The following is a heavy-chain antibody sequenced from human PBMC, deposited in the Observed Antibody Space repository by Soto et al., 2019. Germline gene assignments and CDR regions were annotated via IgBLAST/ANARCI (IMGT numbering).Heavy chain of an antibody. CDR3: AIQPKDAFDI. Sequence: QLQLQESGPGLVKPSETLSLTCTVSGGSISSSSYYWGWIRQPPGKGLEWIGSIYYSGSTYYNPSLKSRVTISVDTSKNQFSLKLSAVTAADTAVYYCAIQPKDAFDIWGQGTMVTVSS. V-gene: IGHV4-39*01. CDR1: GGSISSSSYY. J-gene: IGHJ3*02. CDR2: IYYSGST.